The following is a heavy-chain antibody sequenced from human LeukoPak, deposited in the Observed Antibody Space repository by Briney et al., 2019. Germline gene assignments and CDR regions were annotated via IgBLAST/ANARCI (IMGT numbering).Heavy chain of an antibody. D-gene: IGHD5-12*01. CDR1: GFTFSSYG. CDR2: ISYDGSNK. V-gene: IGHV3-30*18. CDR3: AKDRATGSNPDYFDY. Sequence: GGSLGLSCAASGFTFSSYGMHWVRQAPGKGLEWVAVISYDGSNKYYADSVKGRFTISRDNSKNTLYLQMNSLRAEDTAVYYCAKDRATGSNPDYFDYWGQGTLVTVSS. J-gene: IGHJ4*02.